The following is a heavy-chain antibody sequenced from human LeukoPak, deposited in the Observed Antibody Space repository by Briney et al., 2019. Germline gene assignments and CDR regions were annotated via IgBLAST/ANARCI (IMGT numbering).Heavy chain of an antibody. V-gene: IGHV3-11*05. CDR3: ARVLKLYCGGDCNYFDY. J-gene: IGHJ4*02. Sequence: GGSLRLSCAASGFTFSDYYMSWIRQAPGKGLEWVSYISSSSSYTIYADSVKGRFTISRDNAKNSLYLKMNSLRAEDTAVYYCARVLKLYCGGDCNYFDYWGQGTLVTVSS. CDR2: ISSSSSYT. CDR1: GFTFSDYY. D-gene: IGHD2-21*02.